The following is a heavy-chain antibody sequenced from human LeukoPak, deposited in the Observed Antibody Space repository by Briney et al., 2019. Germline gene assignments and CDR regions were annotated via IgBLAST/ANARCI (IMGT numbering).Heavy chain of an antibody. CDR2: IYYSGST. Sequence: SETLSLTCTVSGGSISSSYYYWGWIRQHPGKGLEWIGYIYYSGSTYYNPSLKSRVTISVDTSKNQFSLKLSSVTAADTAVYYCARDHRDSMVYNLFGAFDIWGQGTMVTVSS. CDR1: GGSISSSYYY. D-gene: IGHD5-24*01. V-gene: IGHV4-31*03. J-gene: IGHJ3*02. CDR3: ARDHRDSMVYNLFGAFDI.